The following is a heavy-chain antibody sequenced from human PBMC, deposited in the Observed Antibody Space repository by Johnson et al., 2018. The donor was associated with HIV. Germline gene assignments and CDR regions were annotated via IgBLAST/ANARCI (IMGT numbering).Heavy chain of an antibody. V-gene: IGHV3-30*04. J-gene: IGHJ3*01. D-gene: IGHD2-15*01. CDR2: ISYDGSNT. Sequence: QVQLVESGGGLVQPGGSLRLSCAASGFTFSSYAMHWVRQAPGKGLEWVAVISYDGSNTFYVDSVKGRFTISRDSSKNTLYLQMNSLKTEDTAVYYCTTEKGYCNPTCNGVAFDLWGQGTMVTVSS. CDR1: GFTFSSYA. CDR3: TTEKGYCNPTCNGVAFDL.